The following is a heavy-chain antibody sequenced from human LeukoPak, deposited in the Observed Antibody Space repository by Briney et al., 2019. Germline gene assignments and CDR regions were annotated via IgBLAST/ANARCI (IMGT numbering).Heavy chain of an antibody. CDR1: GGSISSSSYY. V-gene: IGHV4-39*01. J-gene: IGHJ4*02. D-gene: IGHD3-16*02. CDR3: ASYDYVWGSYRYPGDY. Sequence: SETLSLTCTGSGGSISSSSYYWGWIRQPPGKGLEWIGSIYYSGSTYYNPSLKSRVTISVDTSKNQFSLKLSSVTAADTAVYYCASYDYVWGSYRYPGDYWGQGTLVTVSS. CDR2: IYYSGST.